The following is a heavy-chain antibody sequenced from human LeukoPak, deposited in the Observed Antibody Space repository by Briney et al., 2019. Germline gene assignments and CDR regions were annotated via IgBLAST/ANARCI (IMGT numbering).Heavy chain of an antibody. D-gene: IGHD6-13*01. CDR3: ARVLSSSWYPPFDY. V-gene: IGHV1-18*04. J-gene: IGHJ4*02. CDR1: GYTFTSDG. CDR2: ISAYNGNT. Sequence: ASVKVSCKASGYTFTSDGISWVRQAPGQGLEWMGWISAYNGNTNYAQRLQARVTMTTDTSTSTAYMELRSLRSDDKAVYYCARVLSSSWYPPFDYWGQGTLVTVSS.